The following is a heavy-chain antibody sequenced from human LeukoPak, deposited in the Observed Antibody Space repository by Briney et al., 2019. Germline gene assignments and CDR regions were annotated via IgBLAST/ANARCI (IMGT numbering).Heavy chain of an antibody. D-gene: IGHD6-6*01. V-gene: IGHV4-34*01. J-gene: IGHJ6*03. Sequence: SETLSLTCAVYGGSFSGYYWSWIRQPPGKGLEWIGEINHSGSTNYNPSPKSRVTISVDTSKNQFSLKLSSVTAADTAVYYCARRIAARPHYYYYMDVWGKGTTVTVSS. CDR3: ARRIAARPHYYYYMDV. CDR1: GGSFSGYY. CDR2: INHSGST.